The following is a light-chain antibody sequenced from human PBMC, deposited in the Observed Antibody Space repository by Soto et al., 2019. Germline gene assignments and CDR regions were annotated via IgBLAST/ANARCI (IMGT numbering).Light chain of an antibody. CDR2: EVS. CDR3: SSYAGSNNFNV. CDR1: SSDVGGYNY. J-gene: IGLJ1*01. V-gene: IGLV2-8*01. Sequence: LTQPPSASGSPGQSVTISCTGTSSDVGGYNYVSWYQQHPGKAPKPMIYEVSKRPSGVPDRFSGSKSGNTASLTVSGLQAEDEADYYCSSYAGSNNFNVFGTGTKVTVL.